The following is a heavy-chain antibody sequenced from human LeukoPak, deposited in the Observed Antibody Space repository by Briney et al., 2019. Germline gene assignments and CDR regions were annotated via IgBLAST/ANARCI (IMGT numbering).Heavy chain of an antibody. Sequence: PGGSLRLSCAASGFTFSSYAMHWVRQAPGKGLEWVVVISYDGSNKYYADSVKGRFTISRDNPKNTLYLQMNSLRAEDTAVYYCARDLAAYVATIYGMDVWGQGTTVTVSS. D-gene: IGHD5-12*01. CDR1: GFTFSSYA. J-gene: IGHJ6*02. V-gene: IGHV3-30-3*01. CDR2: ISYDGSNK. CDR3: ARDLAAYVATIYGMDV.